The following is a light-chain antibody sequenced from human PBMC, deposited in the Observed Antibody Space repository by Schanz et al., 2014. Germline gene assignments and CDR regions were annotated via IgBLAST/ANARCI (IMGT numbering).Light chain of an antibody. CDR1: SSDVGGYNY. CDR3: SSYTSSSTV. V-gene: IGLV2-11*01. J-gene: IGLJ3*02. Sequence: QSALTQPRSVSGSPGQSVTISCTGTSSDVGGYNYVSWYQQHPGKAPQLMIHDVTKRPSGVPDRFSGSKSGNTASLTISGLQAEDEADYYCSSYTSSSTVFGGGTKLTVL. CDR2: DVT.